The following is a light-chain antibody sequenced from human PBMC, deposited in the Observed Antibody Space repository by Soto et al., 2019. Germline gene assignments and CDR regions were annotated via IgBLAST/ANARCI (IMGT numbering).Light chain of an antibody. CDR2: DAS. CDR3: QHYHNLPIT. Sequence: DIQMTQSPSSLSASEEERVTITCQASQDISTSLNWYQQTTGRAPKILIYDASNLETGVPSWFSGSGSGTDFTFPLSSLQPEDIETYYCQHYHNLPITFGQGTRLEI. CDR1: QDISTS. V-gene: IGKV1-33*01. J-gene: IGKJ5*01.